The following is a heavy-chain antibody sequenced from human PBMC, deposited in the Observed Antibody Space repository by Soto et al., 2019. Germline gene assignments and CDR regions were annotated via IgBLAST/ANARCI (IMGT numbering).Heavy chain of an antibody. CDR1: GFTFSSYG. D-gene: IGHD5-12*01. CDR3: AKDGSRGYGSYYVMDV. CDR2: ISYDGSNK. V-gene: IGHV3-30*18. J-gene: IGHJ6*02. Sequence: GGSLRLSCAASGFTFSSYGMHWVHQVPGKGLEWVAVISYDGSNKYYADSVKGRFTISRDNSKNTLNLQMNSLRAEDTAVYYCAKDGSRGYGSYYVMDVCGQGTTVTVYS.